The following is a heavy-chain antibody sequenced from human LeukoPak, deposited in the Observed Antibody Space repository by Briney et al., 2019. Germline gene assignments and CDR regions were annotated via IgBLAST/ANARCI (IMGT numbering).Heavy chain of an antibody. CDR3: ARANSRWLDGDFAFDI. CDR2: IFYDAYNK. Sequence: TGGSLRLSCAASGFTFSTYGMHWVRQAPGKGLEWVAVIFYDAYNKYYADSVKGRFTISRDNSKNTPCLQMNSLRAEDTAVYYCARANSRWLDGDFAFDIWGQGTLVTVSS. V-gene: IGHV3-33*01. J-gene: IGHJ3*02. D-gene: IGHD6-19*01. CDR1: GFTFSTYG.